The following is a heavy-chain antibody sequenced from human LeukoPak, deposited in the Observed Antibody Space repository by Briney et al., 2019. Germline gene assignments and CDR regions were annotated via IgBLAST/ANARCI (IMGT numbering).Heavy chain of an antibody. CDR2: IYHSGST. D-gene: IGHD6-19*01. V-gene: IGHV4-38-2*02. CDR1: GYSISSGYY. Sequence: SETLSLTCTVSGYSISSGYYWGWIRQPPGKGLEWIGSIYHSGSTYYNPSLKSRVTISVDTSKNQFSLKLSSVTAADTAVYYCARVEEEQWLFDYWGQGTLVTVSS. CDR3: ARVEEEQWLFDY. J-gene: IGHJ4*02.